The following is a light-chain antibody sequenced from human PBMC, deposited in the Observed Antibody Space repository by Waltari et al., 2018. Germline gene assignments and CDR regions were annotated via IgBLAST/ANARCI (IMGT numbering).Light chain of an antibody. V-gene: IGKV3-20*01. CDR1: QSVSSNY. J-gene: IGKJ1*01. Sequence: EIVLTQSPGTLSLSPGERDTLSCRASQSVSSNYLAWYQQRPGQAPRLLIYGASSRATGIPDRFSGSGSGTDFTLTISRLEPEDVAVFYCQQYGTSPQTFGQGTKVEIK. CDR2: GAS. CDR3: QQYGTSPQT.